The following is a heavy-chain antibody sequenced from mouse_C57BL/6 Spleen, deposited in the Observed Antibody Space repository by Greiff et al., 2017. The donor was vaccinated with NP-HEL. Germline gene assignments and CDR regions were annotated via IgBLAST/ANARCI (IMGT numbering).Heavy chain of an antibody. CDR2: IHPNSGST. J-gene: IGHJ4*01. CDR1: GYTFTSSW. V-gene: IGHV1-64*01. Sequence: QVQLQQPGAELVKPGASVKLSCKASGYTFTSSWMHWVKQRPGQGLEWIGMIHPNSGSTNYNEKFKSKATLTVDKSSSTAYMQLSSLTSEDSAVYSGAREGSTVVASALWGDYWGQGTSVTVSS. CDR3: AREGSTVVASALWGDY. D-gene: IGHD1-1*01.